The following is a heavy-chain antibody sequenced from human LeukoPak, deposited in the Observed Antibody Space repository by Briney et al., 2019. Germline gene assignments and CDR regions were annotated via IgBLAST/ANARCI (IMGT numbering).Heavy chain of an antibody. CDR2: INHSGST. CDR3: ARGATTSVYYGMDV. D-gene: IGHD1-26*01. CDR1: GGSIDSYY. J-gene: IGHJ6*02. Sequence: PSETLSLTCTISGGSIDSYYWSWIRQPPGKGLEWIGEINHSGSTNYNPSLKSRVTISVDTSKNQFSLKLSSVTAADTAVYYCARGATTSVYYGMDVWGQGTTVTVSS. V-gene: IGHV4-34*01.